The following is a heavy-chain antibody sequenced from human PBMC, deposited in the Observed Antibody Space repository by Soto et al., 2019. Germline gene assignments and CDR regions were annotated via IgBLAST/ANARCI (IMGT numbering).Heavy chain of an antibody. V-gene: IGHV1-8*01. CDR1: GYTFTSYD. D-gene: IGHD1-1*01. J-gene: IGHJ6*02. Sequence: QVQLVQSGAEVKKPGASVKVSCKASGYTFTSYDINWVRQATGQGLEWMGWMNPNSGNTGYAQKCRGRVTMTSNTSISTAYMELSSLRSEDTAVYYCARERTGTTRMDVWGQGTTVTVSS. CDR2: MNPNSGNT. CDR3: ARERTGTTRMDV.